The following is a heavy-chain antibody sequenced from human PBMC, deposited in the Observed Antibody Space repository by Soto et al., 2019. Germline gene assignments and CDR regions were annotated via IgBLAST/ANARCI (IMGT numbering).Heavy chain of an antibody. CDR1: GFTVNGNY. J-gene: IGHJ4*02. D-gene: IGHD4-17*01. V-gene: IGHV3-53*01. Sequence: EEQLVESGGGLIQPGGSLRLSCAASGFTVNGNYMTWVRQAPGKGLEWVSVIYGGNSTSYADSVKGRFTISRDNSKTTLYLQMNSLRAEDTAVYYCARKTTALRGGYWGQGTLVTVSS. CDR2: IYGGNST. CDR3: ARKTTALRGGY.